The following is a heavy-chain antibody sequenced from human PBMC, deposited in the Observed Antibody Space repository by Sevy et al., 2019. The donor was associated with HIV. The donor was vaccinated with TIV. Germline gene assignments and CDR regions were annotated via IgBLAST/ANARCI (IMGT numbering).Heavy chain of an antibody. J-gene: IGHJ4*02. CDR3: ARESIGAVGDFDY. CDR2: IYYSGST. Sequence: SETLSLTCTVSGGSISNYFWSWLRQPPGKGLEWIGYIYYSGSTNYNPSLKSRVTILVDTSKNQFSLKLRSVTAADTAVYYCARESIGAVGDFDYWGQRTLVTISS. CDR1: GGSISNYF. V-gene: IGHV4-59*01. D-gene: IGHD6-13*01.